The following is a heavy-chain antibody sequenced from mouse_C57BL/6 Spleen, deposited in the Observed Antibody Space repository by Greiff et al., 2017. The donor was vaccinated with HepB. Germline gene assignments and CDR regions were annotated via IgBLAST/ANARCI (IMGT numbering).Heavy chain of an antibody. Sequence: QVQLQQSGAELVRPGASVKLSCKASGYTFTDYYINWVKQRPGQGLEWIARIYPGSGNTYYNEKFKGKATLTAEKSSSTAYMQLSSLTSEDSAVYFCARSKGGYNPYYAMDYWGQGTSVTVSS. CDR3: ARSKGGYNPYYAMDY. CDR1: GYTFTDYY. V-gene: IGHV1-76*01. J-gene: IGHJ4*01. D-gene: IGHD2-2*01. CDR2: IYPGSGNT.